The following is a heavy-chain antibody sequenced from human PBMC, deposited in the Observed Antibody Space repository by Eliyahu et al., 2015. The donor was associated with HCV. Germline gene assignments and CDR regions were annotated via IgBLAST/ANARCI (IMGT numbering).Heavy chain of an antibody. V-gene: IGHV1-8*01. CDR2: MNPSSGNT. CDR3: ARGDEVAATTLGY. CDR1: GYTFTSFD. Sequence: QVQLVQSGAEVKKPGASVXVSCKASGYTFTSFDINWVRQATGQGLEWMGWMNPSSGNTGYAQKFQGRVTMTRNTSISTAYMELSSLRSGDTAVYYCARGDEVAATTLGYWGQGTVVTVSS. D-gene: IGHD6-13*01. J-gene: IGHJ4*02.